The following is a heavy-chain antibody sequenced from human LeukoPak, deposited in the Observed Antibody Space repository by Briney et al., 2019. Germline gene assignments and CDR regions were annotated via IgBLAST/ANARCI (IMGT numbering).Heavy chain of an antibody. J-gene: IGHJ3*02. Sequence: GASVKVSCKASGCTFTGYYMHWVRQAPGQGLEWMGWINPNSGGTNYAQKFQGRVTMTRDTSISTAYMELSRLRSDDTAVYYCARVQSLWFGELRYDAFDIWGQGTMVTVSS. CDR1: GCTFTGYY. CDR3: ARVQSLWFGELRYDAFDI. CDR2: INPNSGGT. V-gene: IGHV1-2*02. D-gene: IGHD3-10*01.